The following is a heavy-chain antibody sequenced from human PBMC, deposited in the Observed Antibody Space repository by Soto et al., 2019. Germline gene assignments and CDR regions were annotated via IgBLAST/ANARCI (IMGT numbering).Heavy chain of an antibody. J-gene: IGHJ4*02. CDR3: ARDQWMVPRGGYD. CDR1: GYKFTSYG. CDR2: ISGYNGDT. D-gene: IGHD6-19*01. Sequence: QIHLVQSGPEVKKPGASVKVSCKASGYKFTSYGIPWVRQAPGQGLEWMGWISGYNGDTKFGQKVKGRVTLTTDTSTSTAYMELRSLRSDDTAVYYCARDQWMVPRGGYDWGQGTLVTVSS. V-gene: IGHV1-18*01.